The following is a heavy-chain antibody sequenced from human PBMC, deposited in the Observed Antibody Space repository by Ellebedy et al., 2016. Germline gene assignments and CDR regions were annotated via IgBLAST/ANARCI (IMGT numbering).Heavy chain of an antibody. V-gene: IGHV1-2*02. CDR1: GYTFTGYY. J-gene: IGHJ4*02. D-gene: IGHD1-26*01. CDR2: INPNSGGT. CDR3: ARLVGAKGGTYYFDY. Sequence: ASVKVSXXASGYTFTGYYMHWVRQAPGQGLEWMGWINPNSGGTNYAQKFQGRVTMTRDTSISTAYMELSRLRSDDTAVYYCARLVGAKGGTYYFDYWGQGTLVTVSS.